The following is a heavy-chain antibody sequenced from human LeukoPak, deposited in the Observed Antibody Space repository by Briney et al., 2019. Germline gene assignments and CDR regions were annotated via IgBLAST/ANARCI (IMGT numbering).Heavy chain of an antibody. CDR2: MNPNSGNT. D-gene: IGHD3-3*01. J-gene: IGHJ3*02. V-gene: IGHV1-8*01. CDR1: GYTFTSYD. CDR3: AGVPELTYYDFWSGYNLDI. Sequence: ASVKVSCKASGYTFTSYDINWVRQATGQGLEWMGWMNPNSGNTGYAQKFQGRVTMTRNTSISTAYMELSSLRSEDTAVYYCAGVPELTYYDFWSGYNLDIWGQGTMVTVSS.